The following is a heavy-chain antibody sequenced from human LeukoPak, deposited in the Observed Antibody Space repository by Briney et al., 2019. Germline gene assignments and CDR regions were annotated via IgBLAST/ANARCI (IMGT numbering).Heavy chain of an antibody. CDR2: IYYSGST. D-gene: IGHD3-10*01. CDR1: GGSISSGGYY. J-gene: IGHJ4*02. V-gene: IGHV4-31*03. Sequence: KTSETLSLTCTVSGGSISSGGYYWSWIRQHPGKGLEWIGYIYYSGSTYYNPSLKSRVTISVDTSKNQFSLKLSSVTAADTAVYYCARVRPYYSLDYWGQGTLVTVSS. CDR3: ARVRPYYSLDY.